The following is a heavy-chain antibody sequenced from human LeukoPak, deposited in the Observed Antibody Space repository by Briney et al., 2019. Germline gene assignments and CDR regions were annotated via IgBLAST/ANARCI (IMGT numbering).Heavy chain of an antibody. CDR3: ARHDCSGGSCPLAY. V-gene: IGHV5-10-1*01. CDR2: IDPSDSHA. Sequence: GESLKISCKGPGCTFISYWSTWVRQMHGKGLDWLGRIDPSDSHASYSPCLQRHVTISADKSINTAYLQWSSLKASDTAMYYCARHDCSGGSCPLAYWGQGTLVTVPS. J-gene: IGHJ4*02. D-gene: IGHD2-15*01. CDR1: GCTFISYW.